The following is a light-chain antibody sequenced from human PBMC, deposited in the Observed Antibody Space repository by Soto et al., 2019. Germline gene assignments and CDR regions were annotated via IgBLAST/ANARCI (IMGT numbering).Light chain of an antibody. CDR2: GAS. J-gene: IGKJ4*01. CDR3: QQYDNSPLT. Sequence: EIVLTQSPGTLSLSPGERATLSCRASQSVRSSYLAWYQQKPGQAPRLLIYGASSRATGIPDRFSGSGSGTDFTLTISRLEPEDCAVYYCQQYDNSPLTFGGGTKVEI. CDR1: QSVRSSY. V-gene: IGKV3-20*01.